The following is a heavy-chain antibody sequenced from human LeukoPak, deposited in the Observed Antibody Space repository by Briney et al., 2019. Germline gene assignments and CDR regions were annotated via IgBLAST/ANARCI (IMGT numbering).Heavy chain of an antibody. V-gene: IGHV4-4*02. CDR2: IYHSRST. Sequence: PSGTLSLTCAVSGGSISSTNWWSWVRQPPGKGLGWTGEIYHSRSTNYNPSLKTRVTITVDKSKNEFFQKLTCVTAADTAVYFCARGGSGSYVVGPWGQGTLVIVSS. D-gene: IGHD3-10*01. CDR3: ARGGSGSYVVGP. CDR1: GGSISSTNW. J-gene: IGHJ5*02.